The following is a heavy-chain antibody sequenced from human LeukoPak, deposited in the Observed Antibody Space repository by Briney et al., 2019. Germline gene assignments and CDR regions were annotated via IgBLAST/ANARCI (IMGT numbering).Heavy chain of an antibody. J-gene: IGHJ4*02. Sequence: QPGGSLRLSCAASGFPFSNYWMHWVRQAPGKGLVWVSRVNSDGSTTNYADSVKGRFTISRDNAENTLYMRMNSLRPEVTAVYYCARGYYSSSRFDSWGQGTLVTVSS. D-gene: IGHD6-13*01. CDR3: ARGYYSSSRFDS. CDR1: GFPFSNYW. V-gene: IGHV3-74*01. CDR2: VNSDGSTT.